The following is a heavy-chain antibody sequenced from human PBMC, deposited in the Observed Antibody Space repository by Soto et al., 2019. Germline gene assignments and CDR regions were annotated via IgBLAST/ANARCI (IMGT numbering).Heavy chain of an antibody. CDR1: GGTLSDHG. D-gene: IGHD3-10*01. CDR2: TIPVFNTA. J-gene: IGHJ3*02. CDR3: ARGVYGSGNYYTGPSAFDI. Sequence: QVQLEQSGAEVKKPGSSVKVSCKASGGTLSDHGVAWLRQAPGQGLEWVGGTIPVFNTAKYAQKFQGRVTVTADKFTNIAYMELRSLRSEDTAFYFCARGVYGSGNYYTGPSAFDIWGQGTMVIVSS. V-gene: IGHV1-69*06.